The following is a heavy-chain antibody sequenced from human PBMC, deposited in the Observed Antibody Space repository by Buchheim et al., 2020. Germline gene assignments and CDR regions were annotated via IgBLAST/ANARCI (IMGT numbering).Heavy chain of an antibody. CDR2: ITGSGGST. Sequence: EVQLLESGGGLVQPAGSLRLSCAASGLTFSSCAMSWVRQAPGKGLEWVSTITGSGGSTFYADSVKGRFTIYRDNSKNALYLQMNSLRAEDTAVYYCATDGYDSRGYLTFPEYWGQGTL. J-gene: IGHJ4*02. CDR1: GLTFSSCA. D-gene: IGHD3-22*01. CDR3: ATDGYDSRGYLTFPEY. V-gene: IGHV3-23*01.